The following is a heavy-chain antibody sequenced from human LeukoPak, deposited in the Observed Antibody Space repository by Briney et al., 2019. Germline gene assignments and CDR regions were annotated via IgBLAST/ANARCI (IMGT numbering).Heavy chain of an antibody. CDR2: ISAYNGNT. D-gene: IGHD3-22*01. J-gene: IGHJ4*02. V-gene: IGHV1-18*01. Sequence: GASVKVSCKASGYTFTSYGISWVRQAPGQGLEWMGWISAYNGNTNYAQKLQGRVTMTTDTSTSTAYMELRSLRSDDTGVYYCARDPPHYYDSSGYYTRFDYWGQGTLVTVSS. CDR1: GYTFTSYG. CDR3: ARDPPHYYDSSGYYTRFDY.